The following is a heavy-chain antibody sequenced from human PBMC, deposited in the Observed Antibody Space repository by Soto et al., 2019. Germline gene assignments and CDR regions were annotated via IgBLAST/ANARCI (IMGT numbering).Heavy chain of an antibody. Sequence: GESLKISCKGSGYNFTTFWIGWVRQMPGKGLEWMGIIYPGDSETKYSPDFEGQVTISADRSTNTAYLQWRSLRASDTAMYYCARLGFPGAIYFDSWGLGTLVTVYS. V-gene: IGHV5-51*01. CDR3: ARLGFPGAIYFDS. J-gene: IGHJ4*02. CDR1: GYNFTTFW. CDR2: IYPGDSET.